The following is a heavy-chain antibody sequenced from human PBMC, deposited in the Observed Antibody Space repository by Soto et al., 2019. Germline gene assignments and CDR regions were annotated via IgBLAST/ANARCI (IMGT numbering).Heavy chain of an antibody. CDR1: GYTFTSYG. CDR2: ISAYNGNT. CDR3: ARARYYYDSSGYYPPFDY. J-gene: IGHJ4*02. Sequence: ASVKVSCKPSGYTFTSYGISWVRQAPGQGLEWMGWISAYNGNTNYAQKLQGRVTMTTDTSTSTAYMELRSLRSDDTAVYYCARARYYYDSSGYYPPFDYWGQGTLVTVSS. V-gene: IGHV1-18*01. D-gene: IGHD3-22*01.